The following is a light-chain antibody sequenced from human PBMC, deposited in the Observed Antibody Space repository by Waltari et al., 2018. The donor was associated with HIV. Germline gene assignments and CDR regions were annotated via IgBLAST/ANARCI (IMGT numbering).Light chain of an antibody. CDR3: QSADSSSTYWV. V-gene: IGLV3-25*03. Sequence: SYELTQPPSVSVSPGQTARITCSGDALPVVVIYKDSERPSGIPERFSGSSSGTTVTLTISGVQAEDEADYYCQSADSSSTYWVFGGGTKLTVL. CDR2: KDS. J-gene: IGLJ3*02. CDR1: ALP.